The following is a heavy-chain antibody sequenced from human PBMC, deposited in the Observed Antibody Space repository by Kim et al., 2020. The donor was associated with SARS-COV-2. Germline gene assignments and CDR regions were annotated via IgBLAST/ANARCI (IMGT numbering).Heavy chain of an antibody. D-gene: IGHD2-21*02. V-gene: IGHV3-74*01. CDR3: VRVLETANYAFSY. CDR1: GLIIRSYW. J-gene: IGHJ4*02. CDR2: MNSDGSSI. Sequence: GGSLRLSCAASGLIIRSYWMHWVRQAPGKGLVWVSRMNSDGSSISYADSVKGRFTISRDNAKNMLYLQMNSLRAEDTAVYYCVRVLETANYAFSYWGQGALVTVSS.